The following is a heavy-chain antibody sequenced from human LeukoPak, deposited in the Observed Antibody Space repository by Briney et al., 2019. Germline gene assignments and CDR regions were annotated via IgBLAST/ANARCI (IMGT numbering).Heavy chain of an antibody. D-gene: IGHD7-27*01. CDR1: GGSISSYY. CDR2: MYHSGST. J-gene: IGHJ4*02. V-gene: IGHV4-59*08. Sequence: SETLSLTCTVSGGSISSYYWSWIRQPPGKGMEWIGTMYHSGSTNYNPSLKSRITISVDTSKNQFSLKLSSVTAADTAVYFCARGFRGDNFDYWGQGTLVTVSS. CDR3: ARGFRGDNFDY.